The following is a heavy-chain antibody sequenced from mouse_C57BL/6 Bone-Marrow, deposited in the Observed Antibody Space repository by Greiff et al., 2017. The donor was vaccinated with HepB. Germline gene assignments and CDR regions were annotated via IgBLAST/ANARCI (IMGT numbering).Heavy chain of an antibody. CDR1: DSEVFPLAY. CDR2: ILPSIGST. Sequence: QVQLQQSGSELRSPGSSVKLSCKDFDSEVFPLAYMSWVRQKPGHGFEWIGGILPSIGSTIYGEKFEDKATLAADTLSTTAYLELNSLTSEDSAIYYCARPYYGNFYWYFDVWGTGTTVTVSS. D-gene: IGHD2-10*01. V-gene: IGHV15-2*01. CDR3: ARPYYGNFYWYFDV. J-gene: IGHJ1*03.